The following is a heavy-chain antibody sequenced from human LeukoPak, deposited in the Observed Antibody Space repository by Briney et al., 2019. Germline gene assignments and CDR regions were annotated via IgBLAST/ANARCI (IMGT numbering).Heavy chain of an antibody. Sequence: GGSLRLSCAASGFTFNTFSMNWVRQAPGKGLEWISYLSGSSNTVHYADSVKGRFTISRDNSKNTLYLQMNSLRAEDTAVYYCARDRTLDYWGQGTLVTVSS. J-gene: IGHJ4*02. CDR2: LSGSSNTV. CDR1: GFTFNTFS. CDR3: ARDRTLDY. D-gene: IGHD1/OR15-1a*01. V-gene: IGHV3-48*01.